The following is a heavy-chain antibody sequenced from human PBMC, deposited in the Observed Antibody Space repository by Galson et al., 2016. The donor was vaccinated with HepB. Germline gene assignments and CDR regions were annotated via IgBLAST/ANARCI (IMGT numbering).Heavy chain of an antibody. J-gene: IGHJ3*02. V-gene: IGHV3-72*01. D-gene: IGHD2/OR15-2a*01. CDR1: GFRFSEHY. CDR3: ARPSGKYSGGFDI. Sequence: SLRLSCAASGFRFSEHYMDWVRQAPGKGLEWVGRTRNKVNSYTTEYAASVKGRFTISRDDSKNTLYLQMNSLKTEDTALYYCARPSGKYSGGFDIWGQGSPGHRLL. CDR2: TRNKVNSYTT.